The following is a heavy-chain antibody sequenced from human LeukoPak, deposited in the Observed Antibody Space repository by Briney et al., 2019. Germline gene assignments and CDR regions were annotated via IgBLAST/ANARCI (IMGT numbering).Heavy chain of an antibody. D-gene: IGHD5-24*01. CDR1: GFTFSNYG. V-gene: IGHV3-30*02. J-gene: IGHJ4*02. CDR2: IRSNGGNK. Sequence: GSLRLSCAASGFTFSNYGMHWVRQAPGKGLEWVAFIRSNGGNKYYADAVKGRFTISRDNSKHTLYVQMNSLRAEDTAVYYCAKDRGSGMPTNFDYWGQGTLVTVSS. CDR3: AKDRGSGMPTNFDY.